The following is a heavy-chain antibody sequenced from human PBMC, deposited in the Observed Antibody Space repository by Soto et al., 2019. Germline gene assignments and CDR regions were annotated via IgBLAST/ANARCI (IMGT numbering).Heavy chain of an antibody. D-gene: IGHD6-6*01. Sequence: GGSLRLSCAASGFTFNIYAMSWVRQAPGKGLEWVSGISAGGGSTDYADSVKGRFTVSRDNSRNTLYLQMNSLRDEDTAVYYCANEYSSSPYYYGMDVWGQGTTVTVSS. CDR2: ISAGGGST. J-gene: IGHJ6*02. V-gene: IGHV3-23*01. CDR1: GFTFNIYA. CDR3: ANEYSSSPYYYGMDV.